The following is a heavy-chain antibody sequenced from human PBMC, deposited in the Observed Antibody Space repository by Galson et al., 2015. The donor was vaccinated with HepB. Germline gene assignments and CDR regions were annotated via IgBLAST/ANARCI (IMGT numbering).Heavy chain of an antibody. D-gene: IGHD5-24*01. Sequence: SLRLSCAASGFTFSNHAMHWVRQAPGKGLEWVAFMTFDGSNKNYADSVKGRFTISRDNSENTVYLQMNSLRREDTAVYFCVRGPSKWLQFHPFDYWGQGTPVSVSS. CDR1: GFTFSNHA. J-gene: IGHJ4*02. V-gene: IGHV3-30-3*01. CDR2: MTFDGSNK. CDR3: VRGPSKWLQFHPFDY.